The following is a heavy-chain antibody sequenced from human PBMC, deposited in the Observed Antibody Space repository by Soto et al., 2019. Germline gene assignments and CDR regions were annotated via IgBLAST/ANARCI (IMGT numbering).Heavy chain of an antibody. CDR2: ISWNSGSI. V-gene: IGHV3-9*01. CDR1: GFTFDDYA. D-gene: IGHD2-15*01. CDR3: AKDKGGISPSPSFDY. J-gene: IGHJ4*02. Sequence: LRLSCAASGFTFDDYAMHWVRQAPGKGLEWVSGISWNSGSIGYADSVKGRFTISRDNAKNSLYLQMNSLRAEDTVLYYCAKDKGGISPSPSFDYRGQGTLVTVSS.